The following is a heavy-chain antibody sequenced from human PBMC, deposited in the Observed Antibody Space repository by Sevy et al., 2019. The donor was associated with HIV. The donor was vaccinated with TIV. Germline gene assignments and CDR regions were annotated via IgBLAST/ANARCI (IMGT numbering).Heavy chain of an antibody. D-gene: IGHD4-17*01. Sequence: GGSLRLSCAAPGFTLSDYYMSWIRQAPGKGLQWISYISSNSDTIYYADSVKGRFTISRDNAKNSLYLQMSSLRAEDTAVYYCTRDHVKDGDLGDYYYYAMDVWGQGTTVTVSS. V-gene: IGHV3-11*01. J-gene: IGHJ6*02. CDR2: ISSNSDTI. CDR1: GFTLSDYY. CDR3: TRDHVKDGDLGDYYYYAMDV.